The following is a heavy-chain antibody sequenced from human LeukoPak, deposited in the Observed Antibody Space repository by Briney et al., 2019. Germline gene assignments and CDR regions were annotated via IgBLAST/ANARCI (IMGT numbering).Heavy chain of an antibody. D-gene: IGHD6-19*01. CDR2: ISSSGSTI. J-gene: IGHJ4*02. V-gene: IGHV3-11*04. CDR1: GFTFSDYY. Sequence: GGSLRLSCAASGFTFSDYYMSWIRQAPGKGLEWVSYISSSGSTIYYADSVKGRFTISRDNAKNSLYLQMNSLRAEDTAVYYCARVSIAVAPDFDYWGQGTLVTVSS. CDR3: ARVSIAVAPDFDY.